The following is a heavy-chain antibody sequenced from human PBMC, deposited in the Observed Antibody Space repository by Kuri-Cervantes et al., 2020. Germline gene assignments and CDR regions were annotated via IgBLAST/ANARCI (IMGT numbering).Heavy chain of an antibody. CDR2: MNVNSGNT. CDR1: GYTFTTYE. Sequence: ASVKVSCKASGYTFTTYEINWVRRAAGQGLEWMGWMNVNSGNTGYAQGFQGRVTMTRDTSTGTAYMEVSDLRSDDTGVYYCVRALGHYAATGYYFDFWGQGTLVTVSS. D-gene: IGHD4-17*01. V-gene: IGHV1-8*02. J-gene: IGHJ4*02. CDR3: VRALGHYAATGYYFDF.